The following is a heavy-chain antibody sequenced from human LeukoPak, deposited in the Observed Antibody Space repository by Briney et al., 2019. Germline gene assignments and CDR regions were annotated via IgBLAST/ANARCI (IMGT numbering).Heavy chain of an antibody. CDR3: ARQRIHWFDP. J-gene: IGHJ5*02. CDR2: IYYSGST. CDR1: GGSISSYY. Sequence: NPSETLCLTCTVSGGSISSYYWSWIRQPPGKGLEWIGYIYYSGSTNYNPSLKSRVTISVDTSKNQFSLKLSSVTAADTAVYYCARQRIHWFDPWGQGTLVTVSS. V-gene: IGHV4-59*08.